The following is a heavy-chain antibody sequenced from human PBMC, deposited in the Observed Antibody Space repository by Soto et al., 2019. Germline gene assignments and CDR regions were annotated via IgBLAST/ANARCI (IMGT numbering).Heavy chain of an antibody. CDR2: IIPIFGTA. CDR3: AGSADIVVLVAATRFYYGMDV. D-gene: IGHD2-15*01. Sequence: SVKVSCKASGGTFSSYAISWVRQAPGQGLEWMGGIIPIFGTANYAQKFQGRVTITADESTSTAYMELSSLRSEDTAVYYCAGSADIVVLVAATRFYYGMDVWGQGTTVTVSS. V-gene: IGHV1-69*13. CDR1: GGTFSSYA. J-gene: IGHJ6*02.